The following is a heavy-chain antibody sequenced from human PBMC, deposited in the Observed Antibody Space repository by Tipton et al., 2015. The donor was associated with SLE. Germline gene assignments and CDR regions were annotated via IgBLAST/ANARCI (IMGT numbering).Heavy chain of an antibody. V-gene: IGHV3-23*01. CDR3: AKGVLVYGYFDY. J-gene: IGHJ4*02. CDR2: ISDDGGNT. Sequence: SLRLSCAASGFSFSNYAMTWVRQAPGKGLEWISAISDDGGNTYYVDSVKGRFSISRDKSKNTLYLQMNSLRAEDTAVYYCAKGVLVYGYFDYWGQGTLVTVSS. D-gene: IGHD2-8*02. CDR1: GFSFSNYA.